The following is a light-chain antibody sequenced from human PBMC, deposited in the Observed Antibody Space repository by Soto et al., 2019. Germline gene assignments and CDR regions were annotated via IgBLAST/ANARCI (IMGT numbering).Light chain of an antibody. J-gene: IGKJ5*01. CDR3: QQYNRWTLIT. CDR1: QSISSN. V-gene: IGKV3-15*01. CDR2: GAS. Sequence: EIVLKQSPATLSVSPGERATLSCRASQSISSNLAWYQQRPGQAPRLLVYGASTRATGIPARFSGTGSGTEFTLTISSLQSEDFAVYYCQQYNRWTLITFGQGTRLEIK.